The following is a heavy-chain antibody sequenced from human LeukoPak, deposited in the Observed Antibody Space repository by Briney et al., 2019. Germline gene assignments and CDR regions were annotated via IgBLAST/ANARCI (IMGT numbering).Heavy chain of an antibody. V-gene: IGHV1-18*01. D-gene: IGHD3-22*01. J-gene: IGHJ4*02. CDR3: ARSRDYHDSSGYYLPYFDY. CDR1: GYTFTSYG. Sequence: ASVKVSCKASGYTFTSYGISWVRQAPGQGLEWMGWISAYNGNTNYAQKLQGRVTMTTDTSTSTAYMELRSLRSDDTAVYYCARSRDYHDSSGYYLPYFDYWGQGTLVTVSS. CDR2: ISAYNGNT.